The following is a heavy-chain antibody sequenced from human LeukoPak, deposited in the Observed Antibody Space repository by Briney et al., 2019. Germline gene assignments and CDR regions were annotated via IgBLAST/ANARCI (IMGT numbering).Heavy chain of an antibody. D-gene: IGHD3-22*01. CDR3: ARVPPNYYDSSSYYLYHAFDI. V-gene: IGHV1-18*01. CDR2: ISPHSGNT. Sequence: GASVKVSCKASGYPFSSYGFSWVRQAPGQGLEWMGWISPHSGNTDYAQKLQGRVTRTTDTSTSTAYMELRSLRSDGTAVYYCARVPPNYYDSSSYYLYHAFDIWGQGTMVTVSS. J-gene: IGHJ3*02. CDR1: GYPFSSYG.